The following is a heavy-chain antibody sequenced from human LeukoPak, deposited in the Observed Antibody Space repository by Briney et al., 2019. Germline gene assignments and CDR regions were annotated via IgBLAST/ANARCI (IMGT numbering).Heavy chain of an antibody. CDR1: GFTFSSYS. CDR3: ARDKFGGTDY. CDR2: IKQDGSEK. D-gene: IGHD3-16*01. J-gene: IGHJ4*02. Sequence: PGGSLRLSCAASGFTFSSYSMNWVRQAPGKGLEWVANIKQDGSEKYYVDSVKGRFTISRDNAKNSLYLQMNSLRAEDTAVYYCARDKFGGTDYWGQGTLVTVSS. V-gene: IGHV3-7*01.